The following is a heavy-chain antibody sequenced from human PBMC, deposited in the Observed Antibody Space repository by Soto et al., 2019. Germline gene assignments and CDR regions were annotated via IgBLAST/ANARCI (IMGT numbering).Heavy chain of an antibody. CDR1: GYTFTGYC. Sequence: ASVKVSCKASGYTFTGYCMHWVRQAPGQGLEWMGWINPNSGGTNYAQKFQGWVTMTRDTSISTAYMELSRLRSDDTAVYYCARGGVFLTGHYSLPAWFDPWGQGTLVTVSS. V-gene: IGHV1-2*04. D-gene: IGHD3-9*01. CDR2: INPNSGGT. J-gene: IGHJ5*02. CDR3: ARGGVFLTGHYSLPAWFDP.